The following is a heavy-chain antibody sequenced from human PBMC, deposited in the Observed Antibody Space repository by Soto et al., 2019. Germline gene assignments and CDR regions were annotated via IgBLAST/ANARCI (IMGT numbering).Heavy chain of an antibody. CDR3: ARQIDPALDY. D-gene: IGHD6-25*01. CDR1: GGSFSGYY. V-gene: IGHV4-34*01. CDR2: INHSGST. Sequence: SETLSLTCAVYGGSFSGYYWSWIRQPPGKGLEWIGEINHSGSTNYNPFLKSRVTISVDTSKNQFSLKLSSVTAADTAVYYCARQIDPALDYWGQGTLVTV. J-gene: IGHJ4*02.